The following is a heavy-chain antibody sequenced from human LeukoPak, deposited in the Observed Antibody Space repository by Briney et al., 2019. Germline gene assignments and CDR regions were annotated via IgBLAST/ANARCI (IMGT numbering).Heavy chain of an antibody. J-gene: IGHJ2*01. Sequence: PSETLSLTCTVSGVSISSYYWSWIRQPPGKGLEWLGYIYYSGSTNYNPSLKSRVTISVDTSKNQFSLKLSSVAAADTAVYYCARRLTGYSSSWYSGYWYFDLWGRGTLVTVSS. D-gene: IGHD6-13*01. CDR1: GVSISSYY. V-gene: IGHV4-59*08. CDR2: IYYSGST. CDR3: ARRLTGYSSSWYSGYWYFDL.